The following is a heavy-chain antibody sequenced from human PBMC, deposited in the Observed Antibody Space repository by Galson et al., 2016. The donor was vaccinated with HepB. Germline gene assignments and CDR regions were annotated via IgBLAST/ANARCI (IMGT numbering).Heavy chain of an antibody. CDR3: AKEGGYNWGSIDY. D-gene: IGHD5-24*01. CDR2: TSGSSGST. CDR1: GFTFSIYA. V-gene: IGHV3-23*01. J-gene: IGHJ4*02. Sequence: SLRLSCAASGFTFSIYAMSWVRQAPGKGLEWVSGTSGSSGSTYYADSVKGRFTISRDNSKNTLYLQMNGLRAEDTAVYYCAKEGGYNWGSIDYWGPGTLVSVSP.